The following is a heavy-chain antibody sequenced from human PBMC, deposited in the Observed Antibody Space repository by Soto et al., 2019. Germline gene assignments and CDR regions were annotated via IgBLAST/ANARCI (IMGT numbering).Heavy chain of an antibody. D-gene: IGHD1-26*01. CDR3: ARDFRTHSHGVDV. CDR1: GYTFSGPY. CDR2: IDPNSGGT. Sequence: XPVKVSCKASGYTFSGPYVYWLLQAPGQGLEWMGWIDPNSGGTEFAQKFQGRVTLTRATSISTVYMELNSPRSDDTGVYSCARDFRTHSHGVDVWGQGTAVTVSS. J-gene: IGHJ6*02. V-gene: IGHV1-2*02.